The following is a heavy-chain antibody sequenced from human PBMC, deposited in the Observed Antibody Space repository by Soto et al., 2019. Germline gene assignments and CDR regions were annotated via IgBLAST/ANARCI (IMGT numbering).Heavy chain of an antibody. CDR3: ARGASDYSSSYLALDYMDV. CDR1: GGSISSYY. J-gene: IGHJ6*03. D-gene: IGHD6-6*01. CDR2: IYYSGST. V-gene: IGHV4-59*01. Sequence: SETLSLTCTVSGGSISSYYWSWIRQPPGKGLEWIGYIYYSGSTNYNPSLKSRVTISVDTSKNQFSLKLSSVTAADTAVYYCARGASDYSSSYLALDYMDVWGKGTTVTVSS.